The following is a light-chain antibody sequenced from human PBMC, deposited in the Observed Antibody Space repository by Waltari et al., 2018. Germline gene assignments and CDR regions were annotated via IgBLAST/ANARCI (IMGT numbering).Light chain of an antibody. CDR1: QSIGTW. CDR2: KAS. J-gene: IGKJ1*01. V-gene: IGKV1-5*03. CDR3: QQYYSYSRT. Sequence: DIQMHQSPPPPSDTVGDQVSITCRASQSIGTWLAWHQQTPGKAPKLLIYKASSLESGVPSRFSGSGSGTEFTLTISSLQPDDFATFYRQQYYSYSRTFGQGTKVEIK.